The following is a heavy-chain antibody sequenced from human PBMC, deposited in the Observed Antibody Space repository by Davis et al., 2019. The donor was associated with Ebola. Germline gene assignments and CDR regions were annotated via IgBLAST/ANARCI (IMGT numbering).Heavy chain of an antibody. J-gene: IGHJ5*02. Sequence: GESLKISCAASGFTFSSYDMHWVRQAAGKGLEWVSTIGFAGDTYYPGSVKGRFTISRENAKNSLYLQMNSLRAGDTAVYYCVRGGGLDGHLLKHNWFDPWGQGTLVTVSS. CDR2: IGFAGDT. V-gene: IGHV3-13*01. CDR1: GFTFSSYD. D-gene: IGHD5-24*01. CDR3: VRGGGLDGHLLKHNWFDP.